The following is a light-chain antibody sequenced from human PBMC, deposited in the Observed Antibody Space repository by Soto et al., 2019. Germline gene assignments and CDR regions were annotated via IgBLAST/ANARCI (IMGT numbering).Light chain of an antibody. V-gene: IGKV4-1*01. CDR1: QSLLYSSNNKNY. Sequence: DIVMTQSPDSLAVSLGERATINCKSSQSLLYSSNNKNYLVWYQQKPGQPPKLLIYWASTRESGVPDRFSGSGSGTDFTLTISSLQAADVAVYFCQQYYGIPYTFGQGTKLAIK. CDR2: WAS. J-gene: IGKJ2*01. CDR3: QQYYGIPYT.